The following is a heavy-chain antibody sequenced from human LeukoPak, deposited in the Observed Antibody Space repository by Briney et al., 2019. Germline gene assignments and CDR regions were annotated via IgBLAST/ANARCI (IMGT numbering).Heavy chain of an antibody. J-gene: IGHJ4*02. V-gene: IGHV4-59*08. CDR2: IYYRGST. Sequence: SETLSLTCTVSGVTISTNYWSWIRQPPGKGLEWIGYIYYRGSTNYNPSLKSRVTISVDTSKNQFSLKLGSLSAADTAVYYCARHSEGTFAYWGQGTRVTVCS. CDR1: GVTISTNY. CDR3: ARHSEGTFAY.